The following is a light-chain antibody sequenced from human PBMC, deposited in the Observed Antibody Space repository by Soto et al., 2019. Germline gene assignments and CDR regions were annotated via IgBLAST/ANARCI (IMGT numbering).Light chain of an antibody. CDR2: EVN. Sequence: QSALTQPPSASGSPGQSVNISCTGTSSDVGGYNYVSWYQQHPGKAPKLMIYEVNKRPSGVPDRFSGSKSGNTASLTVSGLQAEDEADYYCSSYAGDNNLCVFGTGTKLTVL. J-gene: IGLJ1*01. V-gene: IGLV2-8*01. CDR3: SSYAGDNNLCV. CDR1: SSDVGGYNY.